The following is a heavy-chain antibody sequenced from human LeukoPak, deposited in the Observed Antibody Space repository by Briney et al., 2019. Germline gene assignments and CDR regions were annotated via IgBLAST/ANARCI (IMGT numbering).Heavy chain of an antibody. D-gene: IGHD4-17*01. CDR3: ARGLRRGYNWFDP. CDR1: GFTFSSYS. CDR2: ISSSSSYI. J-gene: IGHJ5*02. Sequence: GGSLRLSCAASGFTFSSYSMNWVRQAPGKGLEWVSSISSSSSYIYYADSVKGRFTISRDNAKNSLYLQMNSLRAEDTAVYYCARGLRRGYNWFDPWGQGTLVTVSS. V-gene: IGHV3-21*01.